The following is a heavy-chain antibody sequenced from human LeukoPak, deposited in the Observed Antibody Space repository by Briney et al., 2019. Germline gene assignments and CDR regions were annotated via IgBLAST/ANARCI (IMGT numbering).Heavy chain of an antibody. CDR3: ARDTPTQQLVLSY. CDR2: IIPIFGTA. CDR1: GGTFSSYA. Sequence: ASVKISCKASGGTFSSYAISWVRQAPGQGLEWMGGIIPIFGTANYAQKFQGRVTITTDESTSTAYMELSSLRSEDTAVYYCARDTPTQQLVLSYWGQGTLVTVSS. J-gene: IGHJ4*02. D-gene: IGHD6-13*01. V-gene: IGHV1-69*05.